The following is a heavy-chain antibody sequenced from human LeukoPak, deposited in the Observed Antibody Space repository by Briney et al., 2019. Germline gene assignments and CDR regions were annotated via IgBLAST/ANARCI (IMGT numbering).Heavy chain of an antibody. V-gene: IGHV4-39*01. D-gene: IGHD3-3*01. CDR2: IYYSGST. CDR1: GGSISSSSYY. CDR3: ARHPYRFLEWLTPTIYGMDV. J-gene: IGHJ6*02. Sequence: SETLSLTCTVSGGSISSSSYYWGWIRQPPGTGLEWIGSIYYSGSTYYNPSLKSRVTISVDTSKNQFSLKLSSVTAADTAVYYCARHPYRFLEWLTPTIYGMDVWGQGTTVTVSS.